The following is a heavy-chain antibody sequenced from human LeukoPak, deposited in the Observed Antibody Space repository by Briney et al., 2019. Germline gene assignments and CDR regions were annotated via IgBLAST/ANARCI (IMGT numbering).Heavy chain of an antibody. V-gene: IGHV4-34*01. CDR1: GRSLSGYY. CDR2: INHSGST. CDR3: AMAFGLGARRFSYFDY. Sequence: SETLSLTCAVYGRSLSGYYWSWIRQPPGKGLEWIGEINHSGSTNYNPSLKSPITISVDTPKNQFSLKRISVTDADTAVYYCAMAFGLGARRFSYFDYWGEGTLVSVSS. D-gene: IGHD3-10*01. J-gene: IGHJ4*02.